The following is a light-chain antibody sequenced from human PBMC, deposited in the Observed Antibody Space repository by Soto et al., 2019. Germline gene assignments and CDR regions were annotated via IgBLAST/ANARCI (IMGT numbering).Light chain of an antibody. V-gene: IGKV3-20*01. J-gene: IGKJ3*01. CDR3: QQFGTIPFT. CDR2: GAS. CDR1: QSVSSTY. Sequence: EIVLTQSPGTLSLSPGERATLSCRASQSVSSTYLGWYQQKPGQAPKLLISGASNRATGIPDSFSGSGSGTDFTLTISRLAPEDFAVYYWQQFGTIPFTFGPGTKVDV.